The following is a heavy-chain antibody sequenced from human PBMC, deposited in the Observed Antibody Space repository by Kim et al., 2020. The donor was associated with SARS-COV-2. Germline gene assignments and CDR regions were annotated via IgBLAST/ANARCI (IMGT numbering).Heavy chain of an antibody. CDR1: GFTFSSYG. V-gene: IGHV3-33*01. D-gene: IGHD5-18*01. Sequence: GGSLRLSCAASGFTFSSYGMHWVRQAPGKGLEWVAVIWYDGGNKYYADSVKGRFTISRDNSKNTLYLQMNSLRAEDTAVYYCASDWVQLSDYYYCGMDVCGTGTTVTPSS. CDR2: IWYDGGNK. CDR3: ASDWVQLSDYYYCGMDV. J-gene: IGHJ6*04.